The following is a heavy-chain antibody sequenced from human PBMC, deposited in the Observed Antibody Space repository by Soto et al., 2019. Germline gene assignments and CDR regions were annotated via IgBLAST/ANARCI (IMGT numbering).Heavy chain of an antibody. D-gene: IGHD3-3*01. CDR2: IRSKANSYAT. J-gene: IGHJ4*02. CDR1: GFTFSGSA. V-gene: IGHV3-73*01. CDR3: TRQVVDFWSGYYPPYDY. Sequence: LRLSCAASGFTFSGSAMHWVRQASGKGLEWVGRIRSKANSYATAYAASVKGRFTISRDDSKNTAYLQMNSLKTEDTAVYYCTRQVVDFWSGYYPPYDYWGQGTLVTRLL.